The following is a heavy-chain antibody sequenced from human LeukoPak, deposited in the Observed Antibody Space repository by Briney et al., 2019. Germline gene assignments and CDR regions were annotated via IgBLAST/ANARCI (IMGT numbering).Heavy chain of an antibody. CDR1: GGSISSYY. Sequence: SETLSLTCTVSGGSISSYYWSWIRQPPGKGLEWIGYIYYSGSTNYNTSLKSRVTISVDTSKNQFSLKLSSVTAADPGVYYCARFRYYDFWSGYYSQEYYFDYWGQGTLVTVSS. V-gene: IGHV4-59*01. D-gene: IGHD3-3*01. CDR2: IYYSGST. CDR3: ARFRYYDFWSGYYSQEYYFDY. J-gene: IGHJ4*02.